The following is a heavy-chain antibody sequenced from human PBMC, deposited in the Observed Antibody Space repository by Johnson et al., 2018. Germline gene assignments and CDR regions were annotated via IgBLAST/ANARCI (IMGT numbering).Heavy chain of an antibody. CDR1: GGSISSYY. J-gene: IGHJ6*02. CDR2: IYTSGST. Sequence: QVQLQESGPGLVKPSETXSLTCTVSGGSISSYYWSWIRQPAGQGLEWIGRIYTSGSTNYTPSLKSRVTMSVDTSKNQFSLTLSPVTAADTAVYYCARETPPLPERQYYDFWSGYYTGYYGMDVWGQGTTVTVSS. V-gene: IGHV4-4*07. CDR3: ARETPPLPERQYYDFWSGYYTGYYGMDV. D-gene: IGHD3-3*01.